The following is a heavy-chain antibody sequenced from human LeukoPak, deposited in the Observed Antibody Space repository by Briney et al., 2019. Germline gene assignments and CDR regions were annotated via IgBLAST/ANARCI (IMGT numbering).Heavy chain of an antibody. D-gene: IGHD4-17*01. Sequence: GGFLRLSCAASGFTFSSYGMHWVRQAPGKGLEWVAPISYDGSNKYYADSVKGRFTISRDNSKNTLYLQMNSLRAEDTAVHYCAKDTMTTIRGIWFDPWGQGTLVTVSS. CDR1: GFTFSSYG. V-gene: IGHV3-30*18. J-gene: IGHJ5*02. CDR3: AKDTMTTIRGIWFDP. CDR2: ISYDGSNK.